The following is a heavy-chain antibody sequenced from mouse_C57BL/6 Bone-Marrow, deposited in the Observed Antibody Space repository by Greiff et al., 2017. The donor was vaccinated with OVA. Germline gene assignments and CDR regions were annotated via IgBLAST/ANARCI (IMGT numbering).Heavy chain of an antibody. D-gene: IGHD1-1*01. CDR3: TTEITTVVRDFDV. J-gene: IGHJ1*03. CDR1: GFNIKDDY. Sequence: EVQLQQSGAELVRPGASVKLSCTASGFNIKDDYMHWVKQRPEQGLEWIGWIDPENGDTEYASKFQGKATITADTSSNTAYLQLSSLTSEDTAVYYCTTEITTVVRDFDVWGTGTTVTVSS. CDR2: IDPENGDT. V-gene: IGHV14-4*01.